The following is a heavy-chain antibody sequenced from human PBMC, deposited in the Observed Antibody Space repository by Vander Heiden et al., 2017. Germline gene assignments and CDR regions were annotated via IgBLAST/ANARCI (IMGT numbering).Heavy chain of an antibody. V-gene: IGHV3-23*01. D-gene: IGHD3-16*01. CDR3: AKSLGSSAYSPSFDY. CDR2: ISNGGAGT. J-gene: IGHJ4*02. Sequence: EVQLLESGGGLVQPGGSLSLSCAASGFTFSSYAMSWVRQAPGKGLEWVSSISNGGAGTYYADSVKGRFTISRDNSKNTLFLQMNSLRAEDTAVYYCAKSLGSSAYSPSFDYWGQGTLVTVSS. CDR1: GFTFSSYA.